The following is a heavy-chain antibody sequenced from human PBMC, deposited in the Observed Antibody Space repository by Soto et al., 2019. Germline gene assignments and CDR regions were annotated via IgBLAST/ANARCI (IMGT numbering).Heavy chain of an antibody. CDR2: ISSSSSYI. J-gene: IGHJ6*02. D-gene: IGHD6-19*01. Sequence: GGSLRLSCAASGFTFSSYSMNWIRQAPGKGLEWVSSISSSSSYIYYADSVKGRFTISRDNAKNSLYLQMNSLRAEDTAVYYCARGHSSGSYGMDVWGQGTTVTVSS. CDR1: GFTFSSYS. CDR3: ARGHSSGSYGMDV. V-gene: IGHV3-21*01.